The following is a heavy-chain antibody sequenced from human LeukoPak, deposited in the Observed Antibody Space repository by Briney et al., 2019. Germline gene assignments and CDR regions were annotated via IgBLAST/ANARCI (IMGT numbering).Heavy chain of an antibody. CDR3: AGGSGSYGGYYFDY. Sequence: GASVKVSCKASGYTFTSYDINWVRQATGQGLEWMGWMNPNSGNTGYAQKFQGRVTITRNTSISTAYMELSSLRSEDTAVYYCAGGSGSYGGYYFDYWGQGTLVTVSS. D-gene: IGHD1-26*01. J-gene: IGHJ4*02. CDR1: GYTFTSYD. CDR2: MNPNSGNT. V-gene: IGHV1-8*03.